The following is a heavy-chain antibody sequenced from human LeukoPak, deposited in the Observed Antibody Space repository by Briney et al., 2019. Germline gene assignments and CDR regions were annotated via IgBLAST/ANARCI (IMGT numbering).Heavy chain of an antibody. V-gene: IGHV4-34*01. J-gene: IGHJ6*02. Sequence: SETLSLTCAVYGGSFSGYYWSWIRQPPGKGLEWIGEINHSGSTNYNPSLKSRVTISVDTSKNQFSLKLSSVTAADTAVYYCARGVVVVVPAAITRYYHYYYGMDVWGQGTTVTVSS. CDR3: ARGVVVVVPAAITRYYHYYYGMDV. D-gene: IGHD2-2*02. CDR2: INHSGST. CDR1: GGSFSGYY.